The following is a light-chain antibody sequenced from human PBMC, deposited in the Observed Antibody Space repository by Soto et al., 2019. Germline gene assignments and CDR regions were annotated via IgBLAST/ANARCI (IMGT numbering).Light chain of an antibody. CDR3: QPYNSDSRT. CDR2: KAS. CDR1: QSISTY. J-gene: IGKJ1*01. Sequence: DIQMTQSPSTLSASVGDRVTITCRASQSISTYLAWYRHKPGEAPKLLIYKASTLERGVPSRFNGSGSGTDFTLTISSLQPDDFATYYCQPYNSDSRTFGQGTKV. V-gene: IGKV1-5*03.